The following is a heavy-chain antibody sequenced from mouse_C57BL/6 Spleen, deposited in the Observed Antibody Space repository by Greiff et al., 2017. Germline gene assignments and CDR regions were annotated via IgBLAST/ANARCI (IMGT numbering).Heavy chain of an antibody. J-gene: IGHJ2*01. V-gene: IGHV3-6*01. D-gene: IGHD2-5*01. CDR3: ARDRGYSNYFDY. Sequence: VQLQQSGPGLVKPSQSLSLTCSVTGYSITSGYYWNWIRQFPGNKLEWMGYISYDGSNNYNPSLKNRISITRDTSKNQFFLKLNSVTTEDTATYYCARDRGYSNYFDYWGQGTTLTVSS. CDR2: ISYDGSN. CDR1: GYSITSGYY.